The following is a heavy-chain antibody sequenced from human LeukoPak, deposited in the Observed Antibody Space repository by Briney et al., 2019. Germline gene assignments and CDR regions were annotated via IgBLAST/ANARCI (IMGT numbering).Heavy chain of an antibody. CDR3: ASGRQQLAHYGMDV. CDR1: GGTFSSYA. D-gene: IGHD6-13*01. CDR2: IIPILGIA. Sequence: GASVKVSCKASGGTFSSYAISWVRQAPGQGLEWMGRIIPILGIANYAQKFQGRVTITADKSTSTAYMELSSLRSEDTAVYYCASGRQQLAHYGMDVWGQGTTVTVSS. V-gene: IGHV1-69*04. J-gene: IGHJ6*02.